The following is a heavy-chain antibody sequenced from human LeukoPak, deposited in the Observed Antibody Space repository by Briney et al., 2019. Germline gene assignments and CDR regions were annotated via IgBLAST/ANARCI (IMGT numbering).Heavy chain of an antibody. V-gene: IGHV3-33*01. CDR2: IWYDGSNK. D-gene: IGHD1-1*01. CDR3: ARDHRTTDKYYYGMDV. Sequence: PGGSLRLSCAASGFTFSSYGMHWVRQAPGKGLEWVAVIWYDGSNKYYADSVKGRFTISRDNSKNTLYLQMNSLRAEDTAVYYCARDHRTTDKYYYGMDVWGQGTTVTVSS. J-gene: IGHJ6*02. CDR1: GFTFSSYG.